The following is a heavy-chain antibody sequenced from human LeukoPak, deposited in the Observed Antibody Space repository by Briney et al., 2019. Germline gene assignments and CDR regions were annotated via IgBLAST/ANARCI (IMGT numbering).Heavy chain of an antibody. CDR3: ARDSSGSYDH. CDR2: INPNSGGT. J-gene: IGHJ1*01. V-gene: IGHV1-2*02. Sequence: ASVKVSCKASGYTFTGYYMHWVRQAPGQGLEWMGWINPNSGGTNYAQKFQGRVIMTRDTSTSTVYMDLSSLRSEDTAVYYCARDSSGSYDHWGQGTLVTVYS. D-gene: IGHD1-26*01. CDR1: GYTFTGYY.